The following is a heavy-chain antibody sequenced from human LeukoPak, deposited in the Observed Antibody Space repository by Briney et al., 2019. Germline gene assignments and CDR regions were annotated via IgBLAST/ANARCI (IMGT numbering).Heavy chain of an antibody. CDR1: GFTFSSYG. J-gene: IGHJ3*02. CDR2: ISYDGSNK. D-gene: IGHD2-15*01. Sequence: PGRSLRLSCAASGFTFSSYGMHWVRQAPGKGLEWVAVISYDGSNKYYADSVKGRITISRDNSKNTLYLQMNSLRAEDTAVYYCAKPDSVGWLGVVAFDIWGQGTMVTVSS. V-gene: IGHV3-30*18. CDR3: AKPDSVGWLGVVAFDI.